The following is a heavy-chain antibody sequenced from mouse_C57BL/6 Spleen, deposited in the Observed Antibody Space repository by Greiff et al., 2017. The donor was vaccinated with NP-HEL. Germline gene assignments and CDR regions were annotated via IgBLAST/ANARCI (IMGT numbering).Heavy chain of an antibody. J-gene: IGHJ3*01. CDR3: ASRIYYGYDGGFAY. V-gene: IGHV1-26*01. CDR1: GYTFTDYY. Sequence: EVQLQQSGPELVKPGASVKISCKASGYTFTDYYMNWVKQSHGKSLEWIGDINPNNGGTSYNQKFKGKATLTVDKSSSTAYMELRSLTSEDSAGYYCASRIYYGYDGGFAYWGQGTLVTVSA. CDR2: INPNNGGT. D-gene: IGHD2-2*01.